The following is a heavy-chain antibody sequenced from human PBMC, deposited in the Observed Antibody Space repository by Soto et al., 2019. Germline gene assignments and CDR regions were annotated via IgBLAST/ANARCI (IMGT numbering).Heavy chain of an antibody. CDR3: ARARVSTPRLEDPFDI. CDR2: IYPGDSDA. CDR1: GYSFTTYW. D-gene: IGHD5-12*01. V-gene: IGHV5-51*01. J-gene: IGHJ3*02. Sequence: GESLNISCKGSGYSFTTYWLAWVRQMPGKGLEYMGIIYPGDSDARYSPSFQGQVTLSADKSISTAYLQWTSLKASDTAIYYCARARVSTPRLEDPFDIWGQGTMVTVS.